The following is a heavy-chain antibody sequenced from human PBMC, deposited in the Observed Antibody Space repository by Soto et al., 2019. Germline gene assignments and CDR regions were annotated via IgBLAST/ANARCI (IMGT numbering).Heavy chain of an antibody. Sequence: PSETLSLTCTVSGGSISSGGYYWSWIRQHPGKGLEWIGYIYYSGSTYYNPSLKSRVTISVGTSKNQFSLKLSSVTAADTAVYYCATSPYCSSTSCYRQNWFDPWGQGTLVTVSS. J-gene: IGHJ5*02. CDR2: IYYSGST. CDR1: GGSISSGGYY. D-gene: IGHD2-2*01. CDR3: ATSPYCSSTSCYRQNWFDP. V-gene: IGHV4-31*03.